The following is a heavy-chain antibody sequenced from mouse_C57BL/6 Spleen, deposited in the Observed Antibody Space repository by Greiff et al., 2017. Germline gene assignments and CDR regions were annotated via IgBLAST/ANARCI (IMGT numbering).Heavy chain of an antibody. J-gene: IGHJ2*01. Sequence: QVQLQQSGAELVKPGASVKISCKASGYAFSSYWMNWVKQRPGQGLEWIGQIYPGDGDTNYNGKFKGKATLTADKSSSTAYMQLSSLTSEDSAVYFCARGGIYYSYFDYWGQGTTLTVSS. D-gene: IGHD1-1*01. CDR1: GYAFSSYW. CDR3: ARGGIYYSYFDY. CDR2: IYPGDGDT. V-gene: IGHV1-80*01.